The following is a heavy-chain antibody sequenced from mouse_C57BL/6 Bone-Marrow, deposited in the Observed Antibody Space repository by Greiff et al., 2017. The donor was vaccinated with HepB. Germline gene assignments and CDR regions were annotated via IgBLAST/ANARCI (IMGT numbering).Heavy chain of an antibody. Sequence: EVHLVESGGDLVKPGGSLKLSCAASGFTFSSYGMSWVRQTPDKRLEWVAAISSGGSYTYYPDSVKGRFTISRDNAKNTLYLQMSSLKSEDTAMYYCATRGSGYPFDYWGQGTTLTVSS. CDR1: GFTFSSYG. D-gene: IGHD3-2*02. CDR3: ATRGSGYPFDY. J-gene: IGHJ2*01. CDR2: ISSGGSYT. V-gene: IGHV5-6*01.